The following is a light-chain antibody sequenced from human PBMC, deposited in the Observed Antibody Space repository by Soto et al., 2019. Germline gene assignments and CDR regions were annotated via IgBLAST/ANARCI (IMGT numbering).Light chain of an antibody. CDR2: GAS. CDR3: QHYGSTPWT. J-gene: IGKJ1*01. V-gene: IGKV3-20*01. CDR1: QSVCSRC. Sequence: EIVLTQSPGTLSLSPGEGGTLSCRASQSVCSRCLAWYQQKPGQAPRPLIFGASSRATGIPDTFSGSGSGTDFTLTISRLEPEDSAVYYCQHYGSTPWTFGQGNKVEI.